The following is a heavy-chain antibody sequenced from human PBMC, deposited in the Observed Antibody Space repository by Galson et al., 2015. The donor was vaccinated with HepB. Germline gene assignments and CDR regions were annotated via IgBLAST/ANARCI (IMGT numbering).Heavy chain of an antibody. CDR1: GCSFTKSW. Sequence: SGAEVKKPGESLRISCKGSGCSFTKSWITWVRQVPGKGLEWMGRIDPSNAYTNYSPSFQGHVTISIERSTSTAYLQWRSLKASDTAVYFCARHSDSSGYPYFDYWGQGTLVTVSS. CDR2: IDPSNAYT. J-gene: IGHJ4*02. D-gene: IGHD3-22*01. V-gene: IGHV5-10-1*01. CDR3: ARHSDSSGYPYFDY.